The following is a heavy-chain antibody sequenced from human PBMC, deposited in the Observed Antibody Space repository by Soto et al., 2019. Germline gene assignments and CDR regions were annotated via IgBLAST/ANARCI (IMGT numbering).Heavy chain of an antibody. CDR2: ISSSSSTI. CDR3: ARMYYYDSSGYYPHDAFDI. Sequence: EVQLVESGGGLVQPGGSLRLSCAASGFTFSSYSMNWVRQAPGKGLEWVSYISSSSSTIYYADSVKGRFTIYRDKAKNSLYLQMNSLRADDTAVYYCARMYYYDSSGYYPHDAFDIWGQGTMVTVSS. D-gene: IGHD3-22*01. J-gene: IGHJ3*02. CDR1: GFTFSSYS. V-gene: IGHV3-48*01.